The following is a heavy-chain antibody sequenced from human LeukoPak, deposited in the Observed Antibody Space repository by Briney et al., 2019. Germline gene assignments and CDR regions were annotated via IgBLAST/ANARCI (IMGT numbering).Heavy chain of an antibody. CDR1: GGSVSSNSAA. V-gene: IGHV6-1*01. D-gene: IGHD3-16*02. CDR3: ARVMITFGGVIAGLYYFDY. CDR2: TYYRSKWYN. Sequence: SQTLSLTCAISGGSVSSNSAAWNWIRQSPSRGLEWLGRTYYRSKWYNDYAVSVKSRITIHPDTSKNQFSLQLNSVTPEDTAVYYCARVMITFGGVIAGLYYFDYWGQGTLVTVSS. J-gene: IGHJ4*02.